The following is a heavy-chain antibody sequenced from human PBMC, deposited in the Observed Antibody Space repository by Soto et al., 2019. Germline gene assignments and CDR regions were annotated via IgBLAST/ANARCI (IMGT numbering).Heavy chain of an antibody. D-gene: IGHD3-10*01. CDR2: IYTGGST. V-gene: IGHV4-4*07. CDR1: GGSINTYY. Sequence: DTLSLTCTVSGGSINTYYWSLIRQPSGKGLEWIGRIYTGGSTNYNPSLKNRVTMSIDTSKNHFSLRLSSVTAADTAVYFCARVSGNYYGSGSYSLDYWGQGTLVTVSS. CDR3: ARVSGNYYGSGSYSLDY. J-gene: IGHJ4*02.